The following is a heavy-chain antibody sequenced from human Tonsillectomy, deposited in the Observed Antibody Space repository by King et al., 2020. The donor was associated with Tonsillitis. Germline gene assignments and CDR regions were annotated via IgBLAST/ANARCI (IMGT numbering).Heavy chain of an antibody. CDR3: AGDDRDYYGFTRFQH. J-gene: IGHJ1*01. D-gene: IGHD3-10*01. CDR2: IYYSGST. Sequence: QLQESGPGLVKPSQTLSLTCTVSGGSISSGGYYWSWIRQHPGKGLEWIGYIYYSGSTYYNPSLKSRVTISVDPSKNQFSLKLGSVTAADTAVYYCAGDDRDYYGFTRFQHWGQGTLVTVSS. V-gene: IGHV4-31*03. CDR1: GGSISSGGYY.